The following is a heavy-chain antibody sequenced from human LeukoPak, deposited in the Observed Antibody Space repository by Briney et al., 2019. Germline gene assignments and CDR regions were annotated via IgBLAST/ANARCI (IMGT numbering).Heavy chain of an antibody. V-gene: IGHV3-23*01. CDR2: ISGSGGST. J-gene: IGHJ5*02. Sequence: GGSLRLSCAASGLTFSSYAMSWVRQAPGKGLEWVSAISGSGGSTYYADSVKGRFTISRDNSKNTLYLQMNRLRAEDTAVYYCAKGLLWFGELGPYNWFDPWGQGTLVTVSS. CDR1: GLTFSSYA. D-gene: IGHD3-10*01. CDR3: AKGLLWFGELGPYNWFDP.